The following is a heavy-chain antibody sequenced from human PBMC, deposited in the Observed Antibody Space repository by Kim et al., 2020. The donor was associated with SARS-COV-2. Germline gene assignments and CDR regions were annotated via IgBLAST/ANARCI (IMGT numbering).Heavy chain of an antibody. V-gene: IGHV3-7*01. CDR1: GFTFSNYW. CDR3: ASRGDSGDHWRAFDI. CDR2: IKQDGTEK. J-gene: IGHJ3*02. Sequence: GGSLRLSCAASGFTFSNYWMSWVRQAPGKGLEWVANIKQDGTEKYYVDSVRGRCTMSRDNAKNSLYLQMNSLRAEDTAVYYCASRGDSGDHWRAFDIWG. D-gene: IGHD5-12*01.